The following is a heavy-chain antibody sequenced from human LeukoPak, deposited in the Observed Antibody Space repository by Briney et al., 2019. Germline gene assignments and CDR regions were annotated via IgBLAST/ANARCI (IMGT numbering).Heavy chain of an antibody. V-gene: IGHV3-30*03. Sequence: GGSLRLSCAASGFTFSSYGMHWVRQAPGKGLEWVAVISYDGSNKYYVDSVKGRFTISRDNSKNTLYLQMNSLRAEDTAVYYCSLFWYDSSGYGRFDYWGQGTLVTVSS. CDR3: SLFWYDSSGYGRFDY. D-gene: IGHD3-22*01. CDR1: GFTFSSYG. CDR2: ISYDGSNK. J-gene: IGHJ4*02.